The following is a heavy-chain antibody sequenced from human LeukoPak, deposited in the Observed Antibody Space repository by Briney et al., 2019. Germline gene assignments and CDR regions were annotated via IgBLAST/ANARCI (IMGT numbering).Heavy chain of an antibody. CDR3: ARDRGGTGDFDY. Sequence: ASVKVSCEASGYTFISYVIHWVRRAPGQRLEWMGWINIGEGDTKYSQKFQDRVTIDRDTSASTAYMELRSLRSEDTAIYYCARDRGGTGDFDYWGQGTLVTVSS. CDR1: GYTFISYV. D-gene: IGHD1-1*01. V-gene: IGHV1-3*04. J-gene: IGHJ4*02. CDR2: INIGEGDT.